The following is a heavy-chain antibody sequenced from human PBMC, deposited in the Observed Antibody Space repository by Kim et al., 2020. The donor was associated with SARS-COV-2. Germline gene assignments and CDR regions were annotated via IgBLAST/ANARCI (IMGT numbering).Heavy chain of an antibody. D-gene: IGHD3-16*01. CDR1: ISSYY. V-gene: IGHV4-59*01. J-gene: IGHJ6*02. CDR3: ARVGGRDTTYYYYYGMDV. CDR2: IYYSGST. Sequence: ISSYYWSWIRQPPGKGLEWIGYIYYSGSTNYNPSLKSRVTISVDTSKNQFSLKLSSVTAADTAVYYCARVGGRDTTYYYYYGMDVWGQGTKVTV.